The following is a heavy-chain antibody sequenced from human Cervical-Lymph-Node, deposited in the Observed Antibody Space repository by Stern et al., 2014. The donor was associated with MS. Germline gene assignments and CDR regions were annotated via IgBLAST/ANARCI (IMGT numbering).Heavy chain of an antibody. Sequence: MQLVESGAEVKKLGSSVKVSCKASGDTLSSHTINWVRPAPGQGLEWLGCIIPVFDATSYAQTLQGRFRITSDETTNTAHMELSSLTFEDTAVYYCATGAHGMDVWGQGTAVTVSS. CDR3: ATGAHGMDV. J-gene: IGHJ6*02. V-gene: IGHV1-69*01. CDR1: GDTLSSHT. D-gene: IGHD3-10*01. CDR2: IIPVFDAT.